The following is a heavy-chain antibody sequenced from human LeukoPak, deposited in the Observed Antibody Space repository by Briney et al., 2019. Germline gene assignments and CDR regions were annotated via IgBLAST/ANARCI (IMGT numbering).Heavy chain of an antibody. CDR1: GGSFSGYY. J-gene: IGHJ4*02. D-gene: IGHD1-14*01. CDR3: ARHRYFDY. CDR2: INHSGST. Sequence: SETLSLTCAVYGGSFSGYYWSWIRQPPGKGLEWIGEINHSGSTNYNPSLKSRVTISVDTSKNQFSLKLSSVTAADTAVYYCARHRYFDYWGQGTLVTVSS. V-gene: IGHV4-34*01.